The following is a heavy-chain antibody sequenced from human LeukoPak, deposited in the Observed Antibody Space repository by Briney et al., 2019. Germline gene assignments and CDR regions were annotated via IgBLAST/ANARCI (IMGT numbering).Heavy chain of an antibody. CDR1: GFTFSSYS. D-gene: IGHD2-15*01. CDR3: ARDDLGYCSGGSCGYFDY. J-gene: IGHJ4*02. Sequence: PGGSLRPSCAASGFTFSSYSMNWVRQAPGKGLEWVSSISSSSSYIYYADSVKGRFTISRDNAKNSLYLQMNSLRAEDTAVYYCARDDLGYCSGGSCGYFDYWGQGTLVTVSS. CDR2: ISSSSSYI. V-gene: IGHV3-21*01.